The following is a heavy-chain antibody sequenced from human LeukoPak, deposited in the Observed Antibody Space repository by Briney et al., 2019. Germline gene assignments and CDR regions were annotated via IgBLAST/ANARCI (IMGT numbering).Heavy chain of an antibody. J-gene: IGHJ3*02. CDR1: GFTVSSTH. V-gene: IGHV3-53*01. CDR3: ARGGRGSAAVVAPRSFDI. D-gene: IGHD3-22*01. Sequence: PGGSLRLSCAASGFTVSSTHMVWVRQAPGKGLEWVSVIYTGGNSYYAGSVQGRFIISRDISKNTLYLRMNSLRAEDSALYYCARGGRGSAAVVAPRSFDIWGQGTMVTVSS. CDR2: IYTGGNS.